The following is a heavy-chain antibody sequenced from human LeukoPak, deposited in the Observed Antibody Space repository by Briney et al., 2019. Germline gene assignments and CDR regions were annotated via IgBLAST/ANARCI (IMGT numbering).Heavy chain of an antibody. CDR3: AREMYDILTGYYPTLDFDY. J-gene: IGHJ4*02. Sequence: GGSLRLSCAASGFTFSSYEMNWVRQAPGKGLEWVSYISSSGSTIYYADSVKGRFTISRDNAKNSLYLQMISLRAEDTAVYYCAREMYDILTGYYPTLDFDYWGQGTLVTVSS. D-gene: IGHD3-9*01. CDR1: GFTFSSYE. V-gene: IGHV3-48*03. CDR2: ISSSGSTI.